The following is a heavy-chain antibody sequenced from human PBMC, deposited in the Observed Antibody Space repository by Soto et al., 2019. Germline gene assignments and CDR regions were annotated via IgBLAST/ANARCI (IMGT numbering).Heavy chain of an antibody. CDR3: ARGLVLRVLEYYFDS. CDR1: GFTVSSTY. CDR2: IYSGGTT. V-gene: IGHV3-66*01. Sequence: GGSLRLSCEVSGFTVSSTYMSWVRQAPGKGLEWVSIIYSGGTTYYADSVKGRFTVSRDNSKNTFYLQMNSLRAEDTAVYYCARGLVLRVLEYYFDSWGQGTLVTVSS. D-gene: IGHD3-3*01. J-gene: IGHJ4*02.